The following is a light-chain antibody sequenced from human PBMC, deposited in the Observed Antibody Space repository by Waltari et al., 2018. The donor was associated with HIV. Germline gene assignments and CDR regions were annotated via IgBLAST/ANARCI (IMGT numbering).Light chain of an antibody. Sequence: QSVLTQSPSVSGAPGQRVTISCTGSSSNLGASYDVHWYQQLPGTAPKLRIESNNNRPAGGPDRFAGAKSGTSAALAITGLQAEDEADYYCQSYDSSLSGSVFGGGTKLTVL. V-gene: IGLV1-40*01. CDR3: QSYDSSLSGSV. J-gene: IGLJ3*02. CDR1: SSNLGASYD. CDR2: SNN.